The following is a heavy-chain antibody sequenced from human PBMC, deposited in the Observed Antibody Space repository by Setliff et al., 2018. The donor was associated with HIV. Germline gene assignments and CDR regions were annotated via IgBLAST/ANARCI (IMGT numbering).Heavy chain of an antibody. CDR1: GGSISSSW. D-gene: IGHD3-3*01. Sequence: ETLSLTCVVSGGSISSSWWSWVRQTPGKGLEWLANIKEDGNDKYYADSVKGRFTISRDNSKNTLYLQMNSLRAEDTAVYYCARDGVDYDFWSGYSPGYYYYYMDVWGKGTTVTVSS. CDR3: ARDGVDYDFWSGYSPGYYYYYMDV. V-gene: IGHV3-7*01. J-gene: IGHJ6*03. CDR2: IKEDGNDK.